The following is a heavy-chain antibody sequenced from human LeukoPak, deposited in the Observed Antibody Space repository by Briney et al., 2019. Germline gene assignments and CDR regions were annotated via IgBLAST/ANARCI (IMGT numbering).Heavy chain of an antibody. Sequence: GRSQRLSYASSGFTFRSFGMHWVRQAPGKGLEWVAVISYDGSNKYYADSVKGRFTISRDNSKNTLYLQMNSLRAEDTAVYYCARAAIQLWDNWFDPWGQGTLVTVSS. CDR1: GFTFRSFG. V-gene: IGHV3-33*05. D-gene: IGHD5-18*01. J-gene: IGHJ5*01. CDR3: ARAAIQLWDNWFDP. CDR2: ISYDGSNK.